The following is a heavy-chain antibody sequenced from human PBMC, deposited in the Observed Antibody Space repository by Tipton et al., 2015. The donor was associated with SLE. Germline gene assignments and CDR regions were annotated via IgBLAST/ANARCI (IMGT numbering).Heavy chain of an antibody. CDR3: AKGGPFGES. D-gene: IGHD3-3*01. J-gene: IGHJ5*02. CDR2: IQYGGSHK. V-gene: IGHV3-30*02. CDR1: GFTFSNYA. Sequence: GPLRLSCSASGFTFSNYAIHWVRQAPGKGLEWVSSIQYGGSHKYYADSVQGRFAISRDDSKNTVYLQMSSLRTEDTAVYYCAKGGPFGESWGQGTLVTVSS.